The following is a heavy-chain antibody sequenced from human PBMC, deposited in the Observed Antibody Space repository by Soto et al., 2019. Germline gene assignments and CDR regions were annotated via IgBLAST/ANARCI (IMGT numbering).Heavy chain of an antibody. D-gene: IGHD4-4*01. CDR2: ISYDGSNK. Sequence: QVQLVESGGGVVQPGRSLRLSCAASGFTFSSYGMHWVRQAPGKGLEWVAVISYDGSNKYYADSVKGRFTISRDNSKNTLYLQMNSLRAEDTAVYYCAKDEVYSNYGQAHYYYYGMDVWGQGTTVTVSS. CDR3: AKDEVYSNYGQAHYYYYGMDV. V-gene: IGHV3-30*18. J-gene: IGHJ6*02. CDR1: GFTFSSYG.